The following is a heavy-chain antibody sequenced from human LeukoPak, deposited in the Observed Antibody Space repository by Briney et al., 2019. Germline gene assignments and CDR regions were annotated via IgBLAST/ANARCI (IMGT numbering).Heavy chain of an antibody. V-gene: IGHV3-7*01. CDR2: MKEDGREI. J-gene: IGHJ4*02. CDR1: GLTFINYW. Sequence: GGSLRHSCVVSGLTFINYWMTWVRQAPGKGLEWVANMKEDGREIYYADSVKGRFTISRDNTKSSLYLQMDGLRAEDTAVYYCAASFDFWGQVTLVSVSS. CDR3: AASFDF.